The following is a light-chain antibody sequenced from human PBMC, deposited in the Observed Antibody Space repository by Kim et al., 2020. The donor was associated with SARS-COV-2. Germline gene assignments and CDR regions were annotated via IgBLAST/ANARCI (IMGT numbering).Light chain of an antibody. CDR2: GAY. Sequence: PGEKAHLSCRASQSVRSNYLAWYQQNPGLAPRLLIFGAYGRATGLPDRFSGSVSGTDFTLTISRLEPEDFAVYYCQQYGSSPLTFGGGTKVDIK. CDR3: QQYGSSPLT. J-gene: IGKJ4*01. CDR1: QSVRSNY. V-gene: IGKV3-20*01.